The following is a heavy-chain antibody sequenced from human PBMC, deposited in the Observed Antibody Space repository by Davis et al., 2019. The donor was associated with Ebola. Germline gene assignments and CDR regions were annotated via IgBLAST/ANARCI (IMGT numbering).Heavy chain of an antibody. CDR3: AREHIVVVTAIEDYYYYGMDV. V-gene: IGHV1-46*01. CDR2: VNPSGGST. D-gene: IGHD2-21*02. Sequence: AASVKVSCKASGYTFTGYYMHWVRQAPGQGLEWMGIVNPSGGSTSYAQKFQGRVTMTRDTSTSTVYMELSSLRSEDTAVYYCAREHIVVVTAIEDYYYYGMDVWGKGTTVTVSS. J-gene: IGHJ6*04. CDR1: GYTFTGYY.